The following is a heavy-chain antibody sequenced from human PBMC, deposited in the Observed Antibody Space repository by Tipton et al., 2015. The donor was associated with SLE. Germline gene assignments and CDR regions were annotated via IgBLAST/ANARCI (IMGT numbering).Heavy chain of an antibody. D-gene: IGHD5-18*01. V-gene: IGHV4-39*07. Sequence: GLVKPSETLSLTCSVSGGSVSNYTYYWGWIRQPPGKGLEWIGEINLSGSTKNNSSLKSNPSLKSRVAILVDTSKNQFSLKLTSVTAADTAVYFCAREGFSYGPENYYYYYYMDVWGKGTAVTVSS. CDR2: INLSGSTKNNSSL. CDR3: AREGFSYGPENYYYYYYMDV. CDR1: GGSVSNYTYY. J-gene: IGHJ6*03.